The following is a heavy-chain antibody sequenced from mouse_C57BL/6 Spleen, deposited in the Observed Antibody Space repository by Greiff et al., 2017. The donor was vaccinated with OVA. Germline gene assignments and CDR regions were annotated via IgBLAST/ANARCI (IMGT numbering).Heavy chain of an antibody. CDR3: AREYYYGSSPWFAY. CDR2: ISSGSSTI. Sequence: EVKLVESGGGLVKPGGSLKLSCAASGFTFSDYGMHWVRQAPEQGLEWVAYISSGSSTIYYAETVKGRFTISRDNAKNTLFLQMTSLRSEDTAMYYCAREYYYGSSPWFAYWGQGTLVTVSA. J-gene: IGHJ3*01. D-gene: IGHD1-1*01. V-gene: IGHV5-17*01. CDR1: GFTFSDYG.